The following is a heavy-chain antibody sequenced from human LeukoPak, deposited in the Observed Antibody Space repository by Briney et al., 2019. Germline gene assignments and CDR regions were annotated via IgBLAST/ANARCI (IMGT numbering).Heavy chain of an antibody. CDR1: CRSISPHY. V-gene: IGHV4-4*07. CDR2: IYTSGST. CDR3: ARDPGSGVIDY. D-gene: IGHD6-19*01. Sequence: SETLSFTCTVSCRSISPHYWSWIRQPARKGLEWIGRIYTSGSTNYNPSLKSRVTMSVDTSKNQFSLKLSSVTAADTAVYYCARDPGSGVIDYWGQGTLVTVSS. J-gene: IGHJ4*02.